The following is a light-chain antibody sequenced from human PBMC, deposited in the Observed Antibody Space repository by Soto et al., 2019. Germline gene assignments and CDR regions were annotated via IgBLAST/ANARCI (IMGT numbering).Light chain of an antibody. V-gene: IGKV1-5*03. J-gene: IGKJ4*01. CDR2: RAS. CDR1: PSVDTS. CDR3: QQYHNSPRT. Sequence: DIQMTQFPSTLSASVGDRVTITCRASPSVDTSLAWYQQKPGKAPSLLIYRASSLESGVPSRFSGSGSGTEFTLNIRRLQPDDFAAYYCQQYHNSPRTFGQGTKVEVK.